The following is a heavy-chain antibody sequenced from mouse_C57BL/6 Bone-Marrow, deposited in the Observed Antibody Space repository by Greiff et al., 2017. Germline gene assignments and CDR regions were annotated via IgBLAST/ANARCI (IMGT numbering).Heavy chain of an antibody. CDR1: GFTFTDYY. CDR2: IRNKANGYTT. Sequence: EVMLVESGGGLVQPGGSLSLSCAASGFTFTDYYMSWVRQPPGKALEWLGFIRNKANGYTTAYSASVKGRFTISRDNSQNILSLEMNALRAEDSDTYYCARYPYEYEPYYYAMDYWGQGTSVTVAS. J-gene: IGHJ4*01. CDR3: ARYPYEYEPYYYAMDY. D-gene: IGHD2-4*01. V-gene: IGHV7-3*01.